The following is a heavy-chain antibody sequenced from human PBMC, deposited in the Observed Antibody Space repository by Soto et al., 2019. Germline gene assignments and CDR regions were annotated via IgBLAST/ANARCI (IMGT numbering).Heavy chain of an antibody. CDR1: GFSLSTSGVG. D-gene: IGHD3-16*01. CDR3: AHILRGRYFDY. J-gene: IGHJ4*02. V-gene: IGHV2-5*02. Sequence: QITLKESGPTLVKPTQTLTLTCTFSGFSLSTSGVGVGWIRQPPGKALEWLALIYWDDDKRYSPSLKSRLTITKYVASNQVVLTRTHTDPVDTATYYCAHILRGRYFDYWGPGTLVTVSS. CDR2: IYWDDDK.